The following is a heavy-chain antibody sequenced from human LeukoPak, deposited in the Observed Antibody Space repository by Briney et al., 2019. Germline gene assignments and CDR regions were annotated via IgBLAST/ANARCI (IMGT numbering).Heavy chain of an antibody. D-gene: IGHD2-8*02. Sequence: PSETLSLTCTISGDSIDPYSWSCIRHPPGKGLEWVGYISHIGTIKYNTSLMSRVSMGLDKPNNEFSLSLGAVTATDTALYVCARHQDCTVFNYWGRGVPVIVSS. CDR1: GDSIDPYS. CDR3: ARHQDCTVFNY. V-gene: IGHV4-59*08. CDR2: ISHIGTI. J-gene: IGHJ4*02.